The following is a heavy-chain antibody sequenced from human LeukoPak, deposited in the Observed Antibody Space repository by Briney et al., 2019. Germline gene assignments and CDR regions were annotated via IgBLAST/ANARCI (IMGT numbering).Heavy chain of an antibody. V-gene: IGHV3-30-3*01. CDR1: GFTFSSYA. Sequence: GGSLRLSCAASGFTFSSYAMHWVRQAPGKGLEWVAVISYDGSNKYYADSVKGRFTISRDNSKNTLYLRMNSLRAEDTAVYYCARGLFVVVPAAIVSDFDYWGQGALVTVSS. CDR2: ISYDGSNK. J-gene: IGHJ4*02. CDR3: ARGLFVVVPAAIVSDFDY. D-gene: IGHD2-2*01.